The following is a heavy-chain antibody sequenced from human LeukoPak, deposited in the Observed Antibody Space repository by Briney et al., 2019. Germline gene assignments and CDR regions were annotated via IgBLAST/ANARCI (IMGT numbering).Heavy chain of an antibody. CDR1: GYRFEKYW. Sequence: PGGSLRLSCETSGYRFEKYWISWVRQAPGKGLESVASINEDVREKKYVDSVRGRFTISKDNAKRSLHLQMNSLRVEDTAVYYCVSPGGYDYGASITWGQGTTVSVSS. CDR2: INEDVREK. J-gene: IGHJ5*02. CDR3: VSPGGYDYGASIT. V-gene: IGHV3-7*02. D-gene: IGHD5-12*01.